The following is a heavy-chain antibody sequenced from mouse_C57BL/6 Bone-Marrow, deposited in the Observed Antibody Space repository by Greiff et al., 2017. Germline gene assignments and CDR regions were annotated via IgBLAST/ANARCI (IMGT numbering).Heavy chain of an antibody. D-gene: IGHD2-1*01. CDR1: GFSLTSYG. CDR2: IWSGGST. CDR3: ARNRCNSGY. Sequence: QVQLQQSGPGLVQPSQSLSITCTVSGFSLTSYGVHWVRQSPGKGLAWLGAIWSGGSTDYNAAFISRLSISKDNSKSQVFFKMNSLQADDTAIYYCARNRCNSGYWGQGTTLTVSS. V-gene: IGHV2-2*01. J-gene: IGHJ2*01.